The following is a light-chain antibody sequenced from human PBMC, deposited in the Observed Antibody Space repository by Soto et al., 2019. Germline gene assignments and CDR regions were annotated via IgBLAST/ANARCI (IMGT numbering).Light chain of an antibody. CDR1: QDISSS. CDR2: DAS. Sequence: DIQLTQSPSLLSASVGDRATTTCRPSQDISSSLAWYQQKPGKAPKLLIYDASTLQTGVPSRFRGSGSGTEFTLTISSLQPEDFATYSCQQLASYPIGTFGGGTKVDI. J-gene: IGKJ4*01. CDR3: QQLASYPIGT. V-gene: IGKV1-9*01.